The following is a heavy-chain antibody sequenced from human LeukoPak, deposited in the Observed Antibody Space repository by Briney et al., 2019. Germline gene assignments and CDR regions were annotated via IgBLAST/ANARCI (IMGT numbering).Heavy chain of an antibody. D-gene: IGHD6-25*01. V-gene: IGHV4-59*01. CDR2: IFYSGVT. CDR3: ARAETLAAIYFDF. CDR1: GGSISPYY. J-gene: IGHJ4*02. Sequence: SETLSLTCSVSGGSISPYYWSWIRQPPGKGLEWIGYIFYSGVTTYNPSLKSRVSISLDSPKNQFFLRSTSVTAADTAMYYCARAETLAAIYFDFWGQGRLVTVSS.